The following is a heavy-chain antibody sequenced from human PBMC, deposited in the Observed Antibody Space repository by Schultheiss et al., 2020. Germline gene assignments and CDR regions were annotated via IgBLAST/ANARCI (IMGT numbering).Heavy chain of an antibody. CDR2: ISGGADST. V-gene: IGHV3-23*01. CDR1: GFTFSSYS. Sequence: GESLKISCAASGFTFSSYSMNWVRQAPGKGLEWVSIISGGADSTYYADSVKGRFTISRDNSKNTLFLQMNSLRAEDTAVYYCAKTGYRSTDYFESWGPGAMVTVSS. CDR3: AKTGYRSTDYFES. J-gene: IGHJ4*02. D-gene: IGHD3-10*01.